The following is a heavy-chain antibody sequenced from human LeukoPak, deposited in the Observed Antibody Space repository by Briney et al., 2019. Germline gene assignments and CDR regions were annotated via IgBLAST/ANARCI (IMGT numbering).Heavy chain of an antibody. CDR1: GGSISSSSYY. CDR3: ARARTISFGVASKEKYYYYYYMDV. CDR2: IYYSGST. Sequence: SETLSLTCTVSGGSISSSSYYWGWIRQPPGKGLEWIGSIYYSGSTYYNPSLKSRVTISVDTSKNQFSLKLSSVTAADTAVYYCARARTISFGVASKEKYYYYYYMDVWGKGTTVTVSS. V-gene: IGHV4-39*07. J-gene: IGHJ6*03. D-gene: IGHD3-3*01.